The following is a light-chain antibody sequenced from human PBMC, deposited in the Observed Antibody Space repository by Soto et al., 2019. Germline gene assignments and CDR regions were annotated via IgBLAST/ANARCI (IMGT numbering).Light chain of an antibody. Sequence: EIVLTQSPATLSLSPGERATLFCRASQSVSSYLAWYRQKPGQAPRLLIHDASTRATGIPARFSGIGSGTDFTLTIISLEPEDFAVYYCQQRSNWPITFGQGTRLEIK. CDR2: DAS. CDR3: QQRSNWPIT. CDR1: QSVSSY. V-gene: IGKV3-11*01. J-gene: IGKJ5*01.